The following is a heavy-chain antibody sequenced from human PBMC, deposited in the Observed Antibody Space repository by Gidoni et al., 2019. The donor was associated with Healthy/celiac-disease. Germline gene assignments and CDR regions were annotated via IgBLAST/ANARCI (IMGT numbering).Heavy chain of an antibody. CDR1: GYTFTSYG. V-gene: IGHV1-18*01. CDR2: ISAYNGNT. Sequence: QVQLVQSGAEVKKPGASVKVSCKASGYTFTSYGISWVRQAPGQGLEWMGWISAYNGNTNYAQKLQGRVTMTTDTSTSTALMELRSLRSDDTAVYYCARDFEQLLTPYNWFDPWGQGTLVTVSS. D-gene: IGHD6-6*01. J-gene: IGHJ5*02. CDR3: ARDFEQLLTPYNWFDP.